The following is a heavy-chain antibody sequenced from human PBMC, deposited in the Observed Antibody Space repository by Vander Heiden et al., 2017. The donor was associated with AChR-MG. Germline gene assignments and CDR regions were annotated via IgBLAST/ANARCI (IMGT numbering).Heavy chain of an antibody. V-gene: IGHV4-4*07. CDR2: IYTSGST. J-gene: IGHJ5*02. D-gene: IGHD3-10*01. CDR1: GGSISSYY. Sequence: QVQLQESGPGLVKPSETLSLTCTVSGGSISSYYWSWIRQPAGKGLEWIGRIYTSGSTNYNPSLKRRVTMSVDTSKNQFSLKLSSVTAAETAVYYCARGSRYYYGSGSGSYTFDPWGQGTLVTVSS. CDR3: ARGSRYYYGSGSGSYTFDP.